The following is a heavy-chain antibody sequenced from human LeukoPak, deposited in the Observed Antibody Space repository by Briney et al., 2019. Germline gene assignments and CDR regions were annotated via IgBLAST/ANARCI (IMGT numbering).Heavy chain of an antibody. CDR2: TYTGGNS. CDR1: GFTVSSTH. D-gene: IGHD6-25*01. J-gene: IGHJ4*02. V-gene: IGHV3-53*01. Sequence: GGSLRLSCEASGFTVSSTHMVWVRQAPGKGLEWVSVTYTGGNSYYAGSVQGRFIISRDISKNTVYLQMNSLRAEDTAVYYCAKSASGGWSYFDYWGQGTLVTVSS. CDR3: AKSASGGWSYFDY.